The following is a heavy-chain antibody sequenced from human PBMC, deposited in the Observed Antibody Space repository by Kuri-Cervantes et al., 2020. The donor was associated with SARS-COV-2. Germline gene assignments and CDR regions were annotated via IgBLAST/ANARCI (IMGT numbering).Heavy chain of an antibody. D-gene: IGHD4-17*01. CDR3: ARRATVSYYALDV. J-gene: IGHJ6*02. Sequence: GESVKISCAASGFTFSSYWMSWVRQAPGKGLEWVANIKQDGSEKYYVDSVKGRFTISRDNAKNSLYLQMNSLRSEDTAVYYCARRATVSYYALDVWGPGTTVTVSS. CDR2: IKQDGSEK. CDR1: GFTFSSYW. V-gene: IGHV3-7*01.